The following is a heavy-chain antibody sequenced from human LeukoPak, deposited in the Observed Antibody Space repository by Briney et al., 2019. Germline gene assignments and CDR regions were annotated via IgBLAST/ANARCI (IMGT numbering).Heavy chain of an antibody. J-gene: IGHJ4*02. CDR3: ASWTRGSYHDY. D-gene: IGHD1-26*01. CDR1: GYTFTRYG. CDR2: ISAYNGNT. Sequence: GASVKVSCKASGYTFTRYGISWVRQAPGQGLEGMGWISAYNGNTNYAQKLQGRVTMTTDTSTSTAYMELRSLRSDDTAVYYCASWTRGSYHDYWGQGTLVTVSS. V-gene: IGHV1-18*01.